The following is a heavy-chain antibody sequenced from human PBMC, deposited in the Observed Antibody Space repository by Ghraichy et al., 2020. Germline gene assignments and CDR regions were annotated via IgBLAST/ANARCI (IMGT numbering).Heavy chain of an antibody. CDR2: ISGSGGST. CDR1: GFTFSSYA. V-gene: IGHV3-23*01. Sequence: GGALRLYCAASGFTFSSYAMSWVRQAPGKGLEWVSAISGSGGSTYYADSVKGRFTISRDNSKNTLYLQMNSLRAEDTAVYYCAKGSIWEFDYWGQGTLVTVSS. D-gene: IGHD3-16*01. J-gene: IGHJ4*02. CDR3: AKGSIWEFDY.